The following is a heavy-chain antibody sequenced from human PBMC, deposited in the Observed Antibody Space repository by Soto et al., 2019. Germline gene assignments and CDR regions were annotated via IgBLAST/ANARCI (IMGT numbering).Heavy chain of an antibody. CDR2: INTSNDNK. CDR1: GYTFTNYG. J-gene: IGHJ4*02. D-gene: IGHD2-15*01. V-gene: IGHV1-18*01. CDR3: ARDPGAASFDF. Sequence: ASVKVSCKASGYTFTNYGISWERQAPGEGLEWVGWINTSNDNKLYAQKLQGRLTLTTDTSTSTAYMDLTTLRSDDTAVYFCARDPGAASFDFWAQGTLVTVSS.